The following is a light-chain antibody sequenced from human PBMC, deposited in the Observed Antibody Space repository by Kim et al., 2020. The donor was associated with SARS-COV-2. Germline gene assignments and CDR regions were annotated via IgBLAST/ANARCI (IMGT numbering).Light chain of an antibody. Sequence: GQSGPISCTGTSSNIGSYIFVSWYQQHPGKAPKLIIHEVSQRSSGVPDRFSGSKSGNTASLTVSGLRAEDEADYYCSSYAGSNNWLFGGGTKVTVL. J-gene: IGLJ2*01. CDR1: SSNIGSYIF. CDR2: EVS. CDR3: SSYAGSNNWL. V-gene: IGLV2-8*01.